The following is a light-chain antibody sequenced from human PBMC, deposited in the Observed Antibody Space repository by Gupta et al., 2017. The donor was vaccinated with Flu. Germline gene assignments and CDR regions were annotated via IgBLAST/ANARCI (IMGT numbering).Light chain of an antibody. CDR2: KAS. J-gene: IGKJ4*01. Sequence: PSTLSASVGDRVTITGRASQSISSWLAWYQQKLGKAPKILIKKASNVESGVPSRFNGSGSRTEFTLTISSRQPDDFAAYYCQQYSTSGITFGSGTKVELE. CDR3: QQYSTSGIT. CDR1: QSISSW. V-gene: IGKV1-5*03.